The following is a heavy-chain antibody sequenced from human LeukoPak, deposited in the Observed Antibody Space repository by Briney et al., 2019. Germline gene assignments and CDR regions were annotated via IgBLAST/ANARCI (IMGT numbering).Heavy chain of an antibody. CDR3: ARANPLDY. CDR1: GYTFTSYG. V-gene: IGHV1-8*01. Sequence: ASVKVSCTASGYTFTSYGISWVRQATGQGLEWMGWMNPNSGNTGYAQKFQGRVTMTRNTSINTAYMELNSLRSEDTAVCYCARANPLDYWGQGTLVTVSS. CDR2: MNPNSGNT. J-gene: IGHJ4*02.